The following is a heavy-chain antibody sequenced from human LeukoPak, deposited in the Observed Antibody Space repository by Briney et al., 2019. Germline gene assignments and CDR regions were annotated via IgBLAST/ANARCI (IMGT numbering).Heavy chain of an antibody. CDR2: ISYDGSNK. V-gene: IGHV3-30-3*01. Sequence: PGRSLRLSCAASGFTFSSYAMHWVRQAPGKGLEWVAVISYDGSNKYYADSVKGRFTISRDNSKNTLYLQMNSLRAEDTAVYYCARDHSSGYSNCFDPWGQGTLVTVSS. J-gene: IGHJ5*02. D-gene: IGHD3-22*01. CDR3: ARDHSSGYSNCFDP. CDR1: GFTFSSYA.